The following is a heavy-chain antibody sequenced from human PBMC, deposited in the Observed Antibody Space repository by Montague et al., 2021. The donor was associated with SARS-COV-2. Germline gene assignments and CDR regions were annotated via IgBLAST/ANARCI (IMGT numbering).Heavy chain of an antibody. CDR1: GFTVSSNY. CDR3: ARDRRIVGALYYYYGMDV. Sequence: SLRLSCAASGFTVSSNYMSLVRQAPGKGLEWVSVIYSGGSTYYADSVKGRFTISRDNSKNTLYLQMNSLRAEDTAVYYCARDRRIVGALYYYYGMDVWGQGTTVTVSS. J-gene: IGHJ6*02. CDR2: IYSGGST. D-gene: IGHD1-26*01. V-gene: IGHV3-53*01.